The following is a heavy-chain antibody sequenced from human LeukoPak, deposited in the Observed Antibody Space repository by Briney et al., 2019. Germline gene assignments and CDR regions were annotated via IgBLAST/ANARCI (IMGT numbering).Heavy chain of an antibody. Sequence: PSETLSLTCTVSGGSISSYYWSWIRQPPGKGLEWIGYIYYSGSTNYNPSLKSRVTISVDTSKNQFSLKLSSVTAADTAVYYCARSIVARRHYYYYYMDVWGKGTTVTVSS. CDR2: IYYSGST. D-gene: IGHD6-6*01. V-gene: IGHV4-59*01. CDR3: ARSIVARRHYYYYYMDV. CDR1: GGSISSYY. J-gene: IGHJ6*03.